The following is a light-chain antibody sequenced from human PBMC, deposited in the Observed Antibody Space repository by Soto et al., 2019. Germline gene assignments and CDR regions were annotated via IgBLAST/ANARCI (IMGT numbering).Light chain of an antibody. Sequence: DIQMTQSPSSLSASVGDRVTITCRASQSISSYLNWYQQKPGKAPKLLIYAASSLQSGVPSRFSGSGSGTDFTLTISSRQPEDFATYYCQQSYSTPPFTFGPVTKVDI. V-gene: IGKV1-39*01. J-gene: IGKJ3*01. CDR3: QQSYSTPPFT. CDR2: AAS. CDR1: QSISSY.